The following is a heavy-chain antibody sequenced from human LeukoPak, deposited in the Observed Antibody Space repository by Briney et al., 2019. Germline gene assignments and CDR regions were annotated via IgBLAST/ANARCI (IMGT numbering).Heavy chain of an antibody. CDR3: AREPDSSSWYYFDY. CDR1: RFTFSSYS. D-gene: IGHD6-13*01. V-gene: IGHV3-48*04. J-gene: IGHJ4*02. Sequence: GGSLRLSCAASRFTFSSYSMNWVRQAPGKGLEWVSYISSSSSTIYYADSVKGRFTISRDNAKNSLYLQMNSLRAEDTAVYYCAREPDSSSWYYFDYWGQGTLVTVSS. CDR2: ISSSSSTI.